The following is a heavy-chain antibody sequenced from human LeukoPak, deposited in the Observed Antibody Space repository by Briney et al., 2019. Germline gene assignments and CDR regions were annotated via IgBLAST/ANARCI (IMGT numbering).Heavy chain of an antibody. CDR3: ASGYNWNSEYYFDY. D-gene: IGHD1-7*01. CDR2: IYHSGST. V-gene: IGHV4-38-2*02. CDR1: GYSISSGYY. Sequence: SETLSLTCTVSGYSISSGYYWGWIRQPPGKGLEWIGSIYHSGSTNYNPSLKSRVTISVDTSKNQFSLKLSSVTAADTAVYYCASGYNWNSEYYFDYWGQGTLVTVSS. J-gene: IGHJ4*02.